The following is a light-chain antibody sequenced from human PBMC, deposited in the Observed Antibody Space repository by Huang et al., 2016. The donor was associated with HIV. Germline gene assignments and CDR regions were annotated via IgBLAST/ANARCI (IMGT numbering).Light chain of an antibody. CDR3: QQYGGSLYT. Sequence: EIVLTQSPGTLSLSPGERVTLSCRASQSVSTDYLAWYQQRPGQAPRLLIYGASSRATGIPERFIGSGSGTEFTITISGLEPEDFAVYYCQQYGGSLYTFGQGTKLEIK. CDR1: QSVSTDY. CDR2: GAS. V-gene: IGKV3-20*01. J-gene: IGKJ2*01.